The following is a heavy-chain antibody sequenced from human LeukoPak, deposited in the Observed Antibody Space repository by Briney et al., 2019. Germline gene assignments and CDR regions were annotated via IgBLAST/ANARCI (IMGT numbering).Heavy chain of an antibody. D-gene: IGHD2-15*01. CDR3: ARGIVVVAQLGYYYYYMDV. Sequence: SETLSLTCTVSGGSISSSYFWGWIRQPPGKGLEWIGSIYYNDNTYYNPSLKSGVTISLDTSKNQFSLKLTSVTAADTAVYYCARGIVVVAQLGYYYYYMDVWGKGTTVTISS. CDR1: GGSISSSYF. CDR2: IYYNDNT. V-gene: IGHV4-39*07. J-gene: IGHJ6*03.